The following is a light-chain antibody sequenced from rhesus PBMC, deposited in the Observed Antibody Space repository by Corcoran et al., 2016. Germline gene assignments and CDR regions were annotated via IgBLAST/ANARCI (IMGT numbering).Light chain of an antibody. J-gene: IGKJ1*01. CDR1: ESLSNY. CDR2: RAS. CDR3: QQGYTYPWT. Sequence: DIQMTQSPSTLSASVGDRVTITCQASESLSNYLHWYQLKPGKIPKVLIYRASSLQSGTPPRFSGSGFGTDFTITSSSLQPEDFATYYCQQGYTYPWTFGQGTKVEIK. V-gene: IGKV1-43*03.